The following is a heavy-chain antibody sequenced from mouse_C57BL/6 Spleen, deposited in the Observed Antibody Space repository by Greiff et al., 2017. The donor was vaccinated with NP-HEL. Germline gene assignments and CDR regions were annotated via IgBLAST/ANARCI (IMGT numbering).Heavy chain of an antibody. CDR2: IYPRSGNT. J-gene: IGHJ1*03. CDR1: GYTFTSYG. D-gene: IGHD1-1*01. CDR3: ARGDTTVVADWYFDV. Sequence: VMLVESGAELARPGASVKLSCKASGYTFTSYGISWVKQRTGQGLEWIGEIYPRSGNTYYNEKFKGKATLTADKSSSTAYMELRSLTSEDSAVYFGARGDTTVVADWYFDVWGTGTTVTVSS. V-gene: IGHV1-81*01.